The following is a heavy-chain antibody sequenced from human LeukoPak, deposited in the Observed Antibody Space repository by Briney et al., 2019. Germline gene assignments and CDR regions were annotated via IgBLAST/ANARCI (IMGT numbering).Heavy chain of an antibody. J-gene: IGHJ4*02. CDR2: IKPDGSER. CDR1: GFTFSDHW. CDR3: ARDDTGRSFDWLARQFDS. Sequence: SGGSLRLSCAVSGFTFSDHWMNWVRQAPGKGLEWVANIKPDGSERNYVDSVKGRFTISRDNSKNTLYLQMNSLRAEDAAVYYCARDDTGRSFDWLARQFDSWGQGTLVTVSS. D-gene: IGHD3-9*01. V-gene: IGHV3-7*01.